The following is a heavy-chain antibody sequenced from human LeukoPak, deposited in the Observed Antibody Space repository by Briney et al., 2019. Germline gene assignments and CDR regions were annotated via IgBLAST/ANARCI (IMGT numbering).Heavy chain of an antibody. V-gene: IGHV3-21*01. CDR1: GFTFSSYT. Sequence: PGGSLRLSCAASGFTFSSYTMNWVRQAPGKGLEWVSSISSGNSYIYYADSLKGRFTISRDNAKNSLYLQMNSLRAEDTAAYYCARVGFEAAGNDFWGHGTLVTVSS. CDR2: ISSGNSYI. D-gene: IGHD6-13*01. CDR3: ARVGFEAAGNDF. J-gene: IGHJ4*01.